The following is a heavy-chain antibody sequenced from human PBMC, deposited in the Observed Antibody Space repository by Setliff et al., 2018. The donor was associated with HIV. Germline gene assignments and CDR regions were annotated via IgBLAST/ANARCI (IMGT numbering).Heavy chain of an antibody. J-gene: IGHJ4*01. CDR1: GFTFSSYA. D-gene: IGHD1-7*01. CDR2: IYSGGSST. CDR3: SSAVIMTLSWNFCAYF. V-gene: IGHV3-23*03. Sequence: GGSLRLSCAVSGFTFSSYAMSWVRQAPGKGLEWVAIIYSGGSSTYYADSVKGRFAVSRDNTRNTLFLHMSNVTVEDAAVCVDSSAVIMTLSWNFCAYF.